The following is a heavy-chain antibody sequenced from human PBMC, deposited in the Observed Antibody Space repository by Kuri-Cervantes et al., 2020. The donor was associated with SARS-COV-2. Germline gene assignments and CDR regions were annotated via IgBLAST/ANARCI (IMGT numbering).Heavy chain of an antibody. V-gene: IGHV3-7*01. CDR3: ARDRRVGWADY. J-gene: IGHJ4*02. Sequence: GESLKISCAASGFTFSSYWMSWVRQAPGKGLEWVANIKQDGSEKYYVDSVKGRFTISRDNAKNSLHLQMNSLRAEDTAVYYCARDRRVGWADYWGQGTLVTVSS. CDR1: GFTFSSYW. CDR2: IKQDGSEK. D-gene: IGHD1-26*01.